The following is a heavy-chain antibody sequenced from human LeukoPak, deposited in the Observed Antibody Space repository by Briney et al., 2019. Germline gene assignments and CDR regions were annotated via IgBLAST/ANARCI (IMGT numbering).Heavy chain of an antibody. CDR1: GYTFTSYD. J-gene: IGHJ6*02. CDR3: ARAYRGHILGAGYYYYYGMDV. V-gene: IGHV1-8*01. D-gene: IGHD2-21*01. CDR2: MNPNSGNT. Sequence: ASVKVSCKASGYTFTSYDINWVRQATGQGLEWMGWMNPNSGNTGYAQKFQGRVTMTRNTSISTAYMELSSLRSEDTAVYYCARAYRGHILGAGYYYYYGMDVWGQGTTVTVSS.